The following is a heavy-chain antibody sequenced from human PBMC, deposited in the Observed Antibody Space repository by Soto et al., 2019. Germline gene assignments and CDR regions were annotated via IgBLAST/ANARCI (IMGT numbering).Heavy chain of an antibody. Sequence: GESLKISCKGSGYSFTSYWIGWVRQMPGKGLERMGIIYPGDSDTRYSPSFQGQVTISADKSISTAYLQWSSLKASDTAMYYCARQNSLEVPATSRGDYYFYSGMDVWGQGTTVTVSS. CDR3: ARQNSLEVPATSRGDYYFYSGMDV. J-gene: IGHJ6*02. CDR1: GYSFTSYW. V-gene: IGHV5-51*01. D-gene: IGHD3-10*01. CDR2: IYPGDSDT.